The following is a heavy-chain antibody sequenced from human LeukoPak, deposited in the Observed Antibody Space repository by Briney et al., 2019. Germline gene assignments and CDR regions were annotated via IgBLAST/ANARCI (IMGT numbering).Heavy chain of an antibody. D-gene: IGHD6-13*01. CDR2: ISGSGGST. V-gene: IGHV3-23*01. Sequence: TGGSLRLSCAASGFTFSSYAMSWVRQAPGKGLEWVSAISGSGGSTYYADSVKGRFTISRDNSKNTLYLQMNSLRAEDTAVYYCAKDGGAAAGIFVFRFPDYWGQGTLVTVSS. CDR1: GFTFSSYA. J-gene: IGHJ4*02. CDR3: AKDGGAAAGIFVFRFPDY.